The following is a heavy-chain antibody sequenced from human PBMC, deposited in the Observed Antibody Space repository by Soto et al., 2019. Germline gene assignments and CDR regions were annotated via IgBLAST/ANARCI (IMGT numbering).Heavy chain of an antibody. CDR1: GGSFSGYY. D-gene: IGHD1-7*01. CDR2: INHSGST. Sequence: SETLSLTCAVYGGSFSGYYWSWIRQPPGKGLEWIGEINHSGSTNYNPSLKSRVTISVDTSKNQFSLHLNSVTPEDTAVYYCAGTTSLQWYYMDVWGKGTTVTVSS. V-gene: IGHV4-34*01. J-gene: IGHJ6*03. CDR3: AGTTSLQWYYMDV.